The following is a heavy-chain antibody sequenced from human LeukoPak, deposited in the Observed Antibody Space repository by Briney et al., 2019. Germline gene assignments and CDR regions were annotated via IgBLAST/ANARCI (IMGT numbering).Heavy chain of an antibody. J-gene: IGHJ4*02. V-gene: IGHV3-23*01. CDR2: IRGDGFRS. Sequence: GGSLRLSCAASGITLSSDSMSWVRQAPGKGLEWVSGIRGDGFRSNYVDSVKGRFTISRDDSKNTLYLQINTLTVEDTAVYYCAKGGGSWSFNELESWGQGTLVTVSS. CDR3: AKGGGSWSFNELES. CDR1: GITLSSDS. D-gene: IGHD3-10*01.